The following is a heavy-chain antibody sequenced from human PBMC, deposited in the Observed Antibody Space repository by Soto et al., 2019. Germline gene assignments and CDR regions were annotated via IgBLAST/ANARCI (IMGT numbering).Heavy chain of an antibody. CDR3: ARSKPCPSCYYY. Sequence: SETLSLTCTVSGGSISSGGYYWSWIRQHPGKGLEWIGYIYHSGTTYYNPSLKSRVTISVDTSKNQFSLKLTSVTAADTAVYYCARSKPCPSCYYYWGQGTLVTVSS. CDR1: GGSISSGGYY. D-gene: IGHD2-2*01. V-gene: IGHV4-31*03. CDR2: IYHSGTT. J-gene: IGHJ4*02.